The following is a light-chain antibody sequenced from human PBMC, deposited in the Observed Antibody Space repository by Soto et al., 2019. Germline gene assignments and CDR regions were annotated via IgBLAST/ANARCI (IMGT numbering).Light chain of an antibody. J-gene: IGKJ2*01. V-gene: IGKV3D-15*01. Sequence: EIVLTQSPATLSLSPGERATLSCRASQSVSSKLAWYQQKPGQAPRLLIYDASIRATGIPARFSGSGSGTEFTLTISSLQSEDFAVYYCQQYNNWPPYTFGQGTKLEIK. CDR3: QQYNNWPPYT. CDR1: QSVSSK. CDR2: DAS.